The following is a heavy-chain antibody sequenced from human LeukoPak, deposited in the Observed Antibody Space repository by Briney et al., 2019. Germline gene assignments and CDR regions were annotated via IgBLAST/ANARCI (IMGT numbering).Heavy chain of an antibody. V-gene: IGHV3-15*01. CDR3: TTDIVVVVAAYLGQADY. CDR2: IKSKTKGGTT. CDR1: GFTFSNAW. D-gene: IGHD2-15*01. Sequence: TGGSLRLSCAASGFTFSNAWMSWVRQPPGKGRGWVGRIKSKTKGGTTDCAAPVKGRFTISRDDSKNTLYLQMNSLKTEDTAVYYCTTDIVVVVAAYLGQADYWGQGTLVTVSS. J-gene: IGHJ4*02.